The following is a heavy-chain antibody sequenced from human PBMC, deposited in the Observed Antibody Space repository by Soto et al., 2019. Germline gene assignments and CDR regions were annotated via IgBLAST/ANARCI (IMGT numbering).Heavy chain of an antibody. CDR1: GGTFSSYA. D-gene: IGHD2-8*01. J-gene: IGHJ6*02. V-gene: IGHV1-69*01. CDR2: IIPIFGTA. CDR3: ATTRYCTNGVCYHYYYYGMDV. Sequence: QVQLVQSGAEVKKPGSSVRVSCKASGGTFSSYAISWVRQAPGQGLEWMGGIIPIFGTANYAQKFHGRVTITADESTSTAYMELSSLRSEDTAVYYCATTRYCTNGVCYHYYYYGMDVWGQGTTVTVSS.